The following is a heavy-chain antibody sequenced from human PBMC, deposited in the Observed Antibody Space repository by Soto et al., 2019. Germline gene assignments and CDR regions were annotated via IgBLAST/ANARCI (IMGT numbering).Heavy chain of an antibody. D-gene: IGHD6-25*01. Sequence: QVQLQESGPGLVKPSQTLSLTCSVSGDSISSGGYFWSWIRQHPAKGLEWIGFIDKSGRTDYNPSLRRRITISLDMSKRQFFLMVTSVTPADTAVYYCARVPSFFSDYVMFDHWGQGTLVTVTS. CDR3: ARVPSFFSDYVMFDH. CDR2: IDKSGRT. V-gene: IGHV4-31*03. J-gene: IGHJ4*02. CDR1: GDSISSGGYF.